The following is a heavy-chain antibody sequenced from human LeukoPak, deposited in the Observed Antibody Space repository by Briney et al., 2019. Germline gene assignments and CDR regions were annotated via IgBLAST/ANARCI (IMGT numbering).Heavy chain of an antibody. J-gene: IGHJ5*02. V-gene: IGHV1-2*02. CDR3: ARGNDFEGWFDP. CDR2: INPNSGGR. D-gene: IGHD1-1*01. Sequence: ASVKVSCKASGYTYTAYYMHWVRQAPGQGLEWMGWINPNSGGRNYAQKFQGRVTMTRDTSISTAYMELSRLRSDDTAVYYCARGNDFEGWFDPWGQGTLVTVSS. CDR1: GYTYTAYY.